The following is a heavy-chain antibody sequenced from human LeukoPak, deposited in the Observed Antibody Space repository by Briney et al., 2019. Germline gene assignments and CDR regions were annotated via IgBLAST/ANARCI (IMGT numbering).Heavy chain of an antibody. Sequence: GSLRLSCAASGFTFSSYSMNWVRQAPGKGLEWIGSIYYSGSTYYNPSLKSRVTISVDTSKNQFSLKLSSVTAADTAVYYCARHALKRQWEILNPTFDYWGQGTLVTVSS. CDR1: GFTFSSYSMN. J-gene: IGHJ4*02. D-gene: IGHD1-26*01. CDR3: ARHALKRQWEILNPTFDY. CDR2: IYYSGST. V-gene: IGHV4-39*01.